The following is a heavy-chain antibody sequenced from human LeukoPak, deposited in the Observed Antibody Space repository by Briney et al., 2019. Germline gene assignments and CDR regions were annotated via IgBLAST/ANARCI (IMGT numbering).Heavy chain of an antibody. V-gene: IGHV1-2*02. CDR2: INPNSGGT. J-gene: IGHJ4*02. D-gene: IGHD2-2*01. CDR3: ARGVIVVVPAAPGY. CDR1: GYTFTGYY. Sequence: ASVNVSCKASGYTFTGYYMHWVRQAPGQGLEWMGWINPNSGGTNYAQKFQGRVTMTRDPSISTAYMELRRLRSDDTAVYYCARGVIVVVPAAPGYWGQGTLVTVSS.